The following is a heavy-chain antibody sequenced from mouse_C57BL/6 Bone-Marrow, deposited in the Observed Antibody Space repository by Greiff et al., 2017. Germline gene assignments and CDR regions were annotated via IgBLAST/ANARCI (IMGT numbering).Heavy chain of an antibody. Sequence: VQLVESGAELARPGASVKLSCKASGYTFTSYGISWVKQRTGQGLEWIGEIYPRSGNTYYNEKFKGKATLTADKSSSTAYMELRSLTSEDSAVYFCARSGSYSNYFAWFAYWGQGTLVTVSA. V-gene: IGHV1-81*01. CDR2: IYPRSGNT. CDR3: ARSGSYSNYFAWFAY. J-gene: IGHJ3*01. CDR1: GYTFTSYG. D-gene: IGHD2-5*01.